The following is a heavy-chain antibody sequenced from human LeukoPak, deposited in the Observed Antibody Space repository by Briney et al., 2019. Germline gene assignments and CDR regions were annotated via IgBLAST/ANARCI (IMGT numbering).Heavy chain of an antibody. Sequence: GGSLRLSCAASGFTFSSYGMSWVRQAPGKGLEWVSAISGSGGSTYYADSVKGRFTISRDNSKNTLYLQMNSLRAEDTAVYYCAKGGTVTRFPYDYWGQGTLVTVSS. CDR1: GFTFSSYG. CDR2: ISGSGGST. CDR3: AKGGTVTRFPYDY. V-gene: IGHV3-23*01. D-gene: IGHD4-17*01. J-gene: IGHJ4*02.